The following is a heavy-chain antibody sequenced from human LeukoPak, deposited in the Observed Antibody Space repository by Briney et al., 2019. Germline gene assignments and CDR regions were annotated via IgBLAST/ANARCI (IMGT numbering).Heavy chain of an antibody. D-gene: IGHD4-17*01. CDR2: ISAYNGNT. CDR3: ARGPGDYVRSYYFDY. V-gene: IGHV1-18*01. Sequence: ASVKVSCKASGYTFTSYGISWVRQAPGQGLEWMGWISAYNGNTNYAQKLQGRVTMTTDTSTSTAYMELRSLRSDDTAVYYCARGPGDYVRSYYFDYWGQGTLSPSPQ. CDR1: GYTFTSYG. J-gene: IGHJ4*02.